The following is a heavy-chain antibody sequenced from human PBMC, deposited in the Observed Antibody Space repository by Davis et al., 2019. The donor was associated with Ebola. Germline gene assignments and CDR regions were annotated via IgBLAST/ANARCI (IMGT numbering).Heavy chain of an antibody. Sequence: SVKVSCKASGGTFSSYAISWVRQAPGQGLEWMGRIIPMLGIANYAQKFQGRVTITADKSTSTAYMELSSLRSEDTAVYYCARGPIWGSYLIDYWGQGTLVTVSS. V-gene: IGHV1-69*04. CDR3: ARGPIWGSYLIDY. CDR2: IIPMLGIA. CDR1: GGTFSSYA. D-gene: IGHD3-16*02. J-gene: IGHJ4*02.